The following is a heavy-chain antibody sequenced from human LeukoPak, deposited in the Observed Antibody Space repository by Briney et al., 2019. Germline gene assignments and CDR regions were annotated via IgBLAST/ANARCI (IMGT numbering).Heavy chain of an antibody. CDR3: ARGRSGWYLDY. CDR1: GFSVSSNY. J-gene: IGHJ4*02. CDR2: IYSGGST. D-gene: IGHD6-19*01. V-gene: IGHV3-66*01. Sequence: GGSLRLSCAASGFSVSSNYMTWVRRAPGRGLEWVSVIYSGGSTYYADSAKGRFTISRDNSKNTVYLQMNSLRAEDTAVYYCARGRSGWYLDYWGQGTLVTVSS.